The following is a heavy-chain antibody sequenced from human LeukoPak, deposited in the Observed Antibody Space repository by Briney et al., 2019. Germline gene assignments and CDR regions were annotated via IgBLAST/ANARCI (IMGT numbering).Heavy chain of an antibody. CDR1: GFTLSAHW. CDR2: IKQDGSEK. V-gene: IGHV3-7*01. D-gene: IGHD3-22*01. Sequence: GGSLRLSCAASGFTLSAHWMTWVRQVPGKGLEWVANIKQDGSEKDYVGSVKGRFTITRDNAKNSLYLQMDSLRAEDTAVYYCASGPSHVNYYAVFDYWGQGTLVTVSS. J-gene: IGHJ4*02. CDR3: ASGPSHVNYYAVFDY.